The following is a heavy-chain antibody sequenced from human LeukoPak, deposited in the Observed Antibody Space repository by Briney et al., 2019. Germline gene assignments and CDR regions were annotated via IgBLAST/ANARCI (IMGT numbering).Heavy chain of an antibody. CDR3: ARLYDFWSGYYPEYYFDY. CDR1: GGPISSYY. V-gene: IGHV4-4*09. Sequence: SETLSLTCTVSGGPISSYYWSRIRQPPGKGLEWIGYIYTSGSTNYNPSLKSRVTISVDTSKNQFSLKLSSVTAADTAVYYCARLYDFWSGYYPEYYFDYWGQGTLVTVSS. J-gene: IGHJ4*02. CDR2: IYTSGST. D-gene: IGHD3/OR15-3a*01.